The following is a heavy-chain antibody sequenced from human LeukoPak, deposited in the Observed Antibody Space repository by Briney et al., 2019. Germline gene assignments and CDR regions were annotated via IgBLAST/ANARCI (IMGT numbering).Heavy chain of an antibody. CDR1: GYTFTRYG. Sequence: ASVKVSCQASGYTFTRYGISWVRQPPGQGLEWKGWISAYNGNTNYVQKLQGRVTMTPDTSTSTAYRELRSLRSDETAVDYCARDKAVAGTADYWGQGNLVTVSS. J-gene: IGHJ4*02. V-gene: IGHV1-18*04. CDR2: ISAYNGNT. CDR3: ARDKAVAGTADY. D-gene: IGHD6-19*01.